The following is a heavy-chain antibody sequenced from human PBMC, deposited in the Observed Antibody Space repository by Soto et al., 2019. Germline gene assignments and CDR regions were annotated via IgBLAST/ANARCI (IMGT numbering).Heavy chain of an antibody. V-gene: IGHV1-2*02. D-gene: IGHD6-13*01. CDR1: GYTFTVYH. CDR3: ARSGPLKKQAKLNI. J-gene: IGHJ4*03. CDR2: ITADRGDT. Sequence: QVQLVQSGAEVKKPGASVKVSCEASGYTFTVYHIHWLRQVPGQRPEWMGWITADRGDTNYAQNVQDRVTMTRDTAINTAYMELTRLKSDDTAIYYGARSGPLKKQAKLNIWGQGTMVIVSS.